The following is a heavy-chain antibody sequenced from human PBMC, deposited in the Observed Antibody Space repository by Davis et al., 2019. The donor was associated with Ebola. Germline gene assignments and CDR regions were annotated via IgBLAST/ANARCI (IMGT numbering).Heavy chain of an antibody. CDR3: ARRDSNGYFIFDS. Sequence: GGSLRLSCTGSGYSFPSYCIGWVRQLHGKGLEWMGIICPGDSDTRYSPSFQGQVTISADKSISTAYLQWSSLKASDTAIYYCARRDSNGYFIFDSWGQGTLVTVSS. CDR1: GYSFPSYC. D-gene: IGHD3-22*01. CDR2: ICPGDSDT. J-gene: IGHJ4*02. V-gene: IGHV5-51*01.